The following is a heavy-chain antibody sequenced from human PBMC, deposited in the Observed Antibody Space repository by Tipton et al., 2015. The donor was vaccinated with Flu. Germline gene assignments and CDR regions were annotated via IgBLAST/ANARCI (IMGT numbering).Heavy chain of an antibody. CDR1: GGSIVDSTYY. J-gene: IGHJ6*02. D-gene: IGHD2-15*01. CDR3: ARRGGGYKYLYGMDV. CDR2: VYYYGNT. V-gene: IGHV4-39*01. Sequence: LRLSCTVSGGSIVDSTYYWDWIRQPPGKGLEWIGSVYYYGNTYYNPSLESRVTISIDTSKNQFSLKLHSVTAADTAVFYCARRGGGYKYLYGMDVWGQGTTVIVSS.